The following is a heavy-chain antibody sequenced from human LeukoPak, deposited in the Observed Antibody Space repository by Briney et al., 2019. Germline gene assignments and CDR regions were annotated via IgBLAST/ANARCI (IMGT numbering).Heavy chain of an antibody. Sequence: GGSLRLSRAASGFTFSDYYMRWIRQAPGKGLERVSYISSSGRTIYYADSVKGRFTISRDNAKNSLYLQMNSLRAEDTAVYYCARDGRYYDILTGYYAHYVDVWGKGTTVTISS. D-gene: IGHD3-9*01. CDR3: ARDGRYYDILTGYYAHYVDV. V-gene: IGHV3-11*01. J-gene: IGHJ6*03. CDR2: ISSSGRTI. CDR1: GFTFSDYY.